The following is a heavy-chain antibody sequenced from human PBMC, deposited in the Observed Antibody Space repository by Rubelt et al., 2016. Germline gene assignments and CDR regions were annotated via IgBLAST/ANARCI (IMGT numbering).Heavy chain of an antibody. V-gene: IGHV3-23*01. D-gene: IGHD1-1*01. Sequence: RQAPGKGLEWVSAISGSGGSTYYADSVKGRFTISRDNSKNTLYLQMNSLRAEDTAVYYCAKAIGCATTGLVAVEIWGQGTMDT. J-gene: IGHJ3*02. CDR2: ISGSGGST. CDR3: AKAIGCATTGLVAVEI.